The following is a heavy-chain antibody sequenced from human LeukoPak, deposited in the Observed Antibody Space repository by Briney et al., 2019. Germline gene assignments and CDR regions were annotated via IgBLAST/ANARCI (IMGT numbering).Heavy chain of an antibody. D-gene: IGHD3-10*01. Sequence: PGGSLRLSCTAYGFTFSSYGMHWVRQAPGKGLEWMGGFDPEVGKTIYAQKFQGRVTMTEDTSTDTAYMELSSLRSEDTAVYYCARGPHITIIRGGQWYCYMDVWGKGTTVTISS. CDR2: FDPEVGKT. CDR3: ARGPHITIIRGGQWYCYMDV. V-gene: IGHV1-24*01. CDR1: GFTFSSYG. J-gene: IGHJ6*03.